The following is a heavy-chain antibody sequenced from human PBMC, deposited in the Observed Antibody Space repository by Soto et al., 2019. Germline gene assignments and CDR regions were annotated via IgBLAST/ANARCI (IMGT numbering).Heavy chain of an antibody. J-gene: IGHJ5*02. CDR3: ARSWYCGGDCYQRAWFDP. D-gene: IGHD2-21*02. V-gene: IGHV5-51*01. Sequence: PGESLKISCKGSGYSFTSYWIGWVRQMPGKGLEWMGIIHPGDSDTRYSPSFQGQVTISADKSISTAYLQWSSLKASDTAMYYCARSWYCGGDCYQRAWFDPWGQGTLVTVS. CDR1: GYSFTSYW. CDR2: IHPGDSDT.